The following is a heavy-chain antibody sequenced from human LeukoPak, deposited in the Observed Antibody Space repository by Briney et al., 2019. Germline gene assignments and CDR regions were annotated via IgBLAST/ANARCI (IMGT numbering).Heavy chain of an antibody. V-gene: IGHV3-21*01. CDR1: GVNFSSYW. D-gene: IGHD6-13*01. J-gene: IGHJ6*03. Sequence: GGSLRLSCAVSGVNFSSYWMSWVRQAPGKGLEWVSFISTSSSYIHNADSVKGRFTISRDNAENSLYLQMNSLRAEDTAVYYCARAAIAAARIYYYMDVWGKGTTVTVSS. CDR2: ISTSSSYI. CDR3: ARAAIAAARIYYYMDV.